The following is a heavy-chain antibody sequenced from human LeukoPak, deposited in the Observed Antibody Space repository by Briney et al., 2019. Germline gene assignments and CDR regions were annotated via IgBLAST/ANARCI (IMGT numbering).Heavy chain of an antibody. D-gene: IGHD5-24*01. Sequence: GGSLRLSCVASGFTFRNYAMSWVRQTPGKRLEWVSLIDGGGGRTYYADSVKDRFIITRENSKNTLYLQINSRRAEDTAVYYCAKDETGDAYNAIWGQGTLVAVSS. CDR3: AKDETGDAYNAI. J-gene: IGHJ4*02. V-gene: IGHV3-23*01. CDR2: IDGGGGRT. CDR1: GFTFRNYA.